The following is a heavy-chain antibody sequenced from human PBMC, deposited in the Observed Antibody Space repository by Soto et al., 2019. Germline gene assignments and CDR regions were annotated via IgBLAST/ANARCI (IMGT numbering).Heavy chain of an antibody. J-gene: IGHJ6*02. Sequence: SVKVSCKASGGTFSDFTINWVRQAPGQRLEWMGGIIPIFDTANYAEKLQGRVTITADESTSTSFMEVSSLRSEDTAVYYCARNGTLTDYSYGMDVWGHGTMVTVS. CDR3: ARNGTLTDYSYGMDV. D-gene: IGHD1-1*01. CDR2: IIPIFDTA. CDR1: GGTFSDFT. V-gene: IGHV1-69*13.